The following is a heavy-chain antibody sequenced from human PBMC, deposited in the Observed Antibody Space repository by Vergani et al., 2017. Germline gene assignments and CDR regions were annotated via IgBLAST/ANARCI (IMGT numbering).Heavy chain of an antibody. J-gene: IGHJ6*03. CDR2: IIPIFGTA. CDR1: GGTFSSYA. CDR3: ARGEGIAARLTSYYYYYYMDV. D-gene: IGHD6-6*01. V-gene: IGHV1-69*01. Sequence: VSCKASGGTFSSYAISWVRQAPGQGLEWMGGIIPIFGTANYAQKFQGRVTITADESTSTAYMELSSLRSEDTAVYYCARGEGIAARLTSYYYYYYMDVWGKGTTVTVSS.